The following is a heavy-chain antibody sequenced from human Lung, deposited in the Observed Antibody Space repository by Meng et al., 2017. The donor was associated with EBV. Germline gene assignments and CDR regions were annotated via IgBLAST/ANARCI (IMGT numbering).Heavy chain of an antibody. CDR3: ARLYCSGGSCYTIDY. CDR1: GYTFTSSS. V-gene: IGHV7-4-1*02. Sequence: VQVERLWIELNKPGDPVKVSCQAAGYTFTSSSMNWVRHAPGQGLEWMGWININTGNPTYAQGFTGRFVFSLDTSVSTAYLQISSLKAADTAVYYCARLYCSGGSCYTIDYWGQGTLVTVSS. CDR2: ININTGNP. D-gene: IGHD2-15*01. J-gene: IGHJ4*02.